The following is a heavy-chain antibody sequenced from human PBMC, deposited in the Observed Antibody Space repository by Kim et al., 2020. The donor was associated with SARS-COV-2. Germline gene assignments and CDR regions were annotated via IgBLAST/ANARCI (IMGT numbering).Heavy chain of an antibody. Sequence: SETLSLTCTVSGGSISSGDYYWSWIRQPPGKGLEWIGYIYYSGSTYYNPSLKSRVTISVDTSKNQFSLKLSSVTAADTAVYYCARGVLWGWPSRYGMDVWGQGTTVTVSS. CDR3: ARGVLWGWPSRYGMDV. CDR1: GGSISSGDYY. D-gene: IGHD3-16*01. CDR2: IYYSGST. J-gene: IGHJ6*02. V-gene: IGHV4-30-4*01.